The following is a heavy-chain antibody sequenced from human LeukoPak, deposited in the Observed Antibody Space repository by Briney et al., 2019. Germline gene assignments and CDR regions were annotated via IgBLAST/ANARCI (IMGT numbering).Heavy chain of an antibody. D-gene: IGHD2-15*01. J-gene: IGHJ4*02. V-gene: IGHV3-23*01. Sequence: GGSLRLSCAASGFTFSDYALGWVRQAPGRGLEWVATLSGSGAGAYYSDSVQGRFTISRDNSKRTLFLQMNSLRAEDTAFYYCAKDTFVGSPYYFDYWGQGTLVTVSS. CDR1: GFTFSDYA. CDR2: LSGSGAGA. CDR3: AKDTFVGSPYYFDY.